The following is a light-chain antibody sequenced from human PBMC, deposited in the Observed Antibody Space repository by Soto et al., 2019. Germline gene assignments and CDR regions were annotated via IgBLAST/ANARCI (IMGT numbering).Light chain of an antibody. CDR2: KAS. CDR3: QQTYSGRT. CDR1: QSISSW. J-gene: IGKJ1*01. Sequence: DIQMTQSPSTLSASVGDRVTITCRASQSISSWLAWYQQKPGTAPKLLIYKASSLQSGVPSRFSGSGSGTVFTLTISSLQPEDFATYYCQQTYSGRTFGQGTKVDI. V-gene: IGKV1-5*03.